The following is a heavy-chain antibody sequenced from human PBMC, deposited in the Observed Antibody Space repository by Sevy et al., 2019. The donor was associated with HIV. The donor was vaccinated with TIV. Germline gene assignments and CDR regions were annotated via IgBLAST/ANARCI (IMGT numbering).Heavy chain of an antibody. J-gene: IGHJ3*02. V-gene: IGHV3-53*01. D-gene: IGHD1-7*01. CDR1: GFTVSSNY. Sequence: GGSLRLSCAASGFTVSSNYMSWVRQAPGKGLEWVSVIYSGGSTYYADSVKGRFTISRDNSKNTLYLQMNSLRAEDTAIYFCAKDRIWELGDAFDIWGQGTMVTVSS. CDR2: IYSGGST. CDR3: AKDRIWELGDAFDI.